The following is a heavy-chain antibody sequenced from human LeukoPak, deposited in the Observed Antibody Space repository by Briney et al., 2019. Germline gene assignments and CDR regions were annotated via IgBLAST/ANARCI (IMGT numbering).Heavy chain of an antibody. CDR2: IIPIFGTA. J-gene: IGHJ5*02. Sequence: SVKVSCKASGGTFSSYAISWVRQAPGQGLEWMGGIIPIFGTANYAQKFQGRVTITADESTSAAYMELSSLRSEDTAVYYCAAAVITTYWFDPWGQGTLVTVSS. CDR1: GGTFSSYA. CDR3: AAAVITTYWFDP. D-gene: IGHD3-22*01. V-gene: IGHV1-69*13.